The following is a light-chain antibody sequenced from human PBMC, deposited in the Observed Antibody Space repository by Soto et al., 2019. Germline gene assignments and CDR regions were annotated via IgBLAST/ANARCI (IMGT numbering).Light chain of an antibody. Sequence: DIQMTQSPSSVSASVGDRVTITCRASQFISSWLAWYQQKPGKAPRLLIFAASSLQSGVPSRFSGSGSGTDFTLTISSLQAEDFATYYCQQTNSAPYTFGQGTKLEIK. CDR3: QQTNSAPYT. CDR1: QFISSW. CDR2: AAS. V-gene: IGKV1-12*01. J-gene: IGKJ2*01.